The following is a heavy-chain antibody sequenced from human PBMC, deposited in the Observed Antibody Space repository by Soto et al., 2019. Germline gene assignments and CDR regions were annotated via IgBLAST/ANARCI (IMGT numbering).Heavy chain of an antibody. V-gene: IGHV3-48*03. Sequence: LRLSCAASGFTFSSYEMNWVRQAPGKGLEWVSYISSSGSTIYYADSVKGRFTISRDNAKNSLYLQMNSLRAEDTAVYYCARDLYYDSSGFPWGQGTLVTAPQ. CDR1: GFTFSSYE. CDR2: ISSSGSTI. CDR3: ARDLYYDSSGFP. D-gene: IGHD3-22*01. J-gene: IGHJ5*02.